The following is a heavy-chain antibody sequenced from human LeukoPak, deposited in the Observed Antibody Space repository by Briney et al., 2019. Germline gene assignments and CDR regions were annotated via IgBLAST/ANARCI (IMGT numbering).Heavy chain of an antibody. CDR3: AITSIAAAARQGY. D-gene: IGHD6-13*01. Sequence: GGSLRLSCAASRFTFSSYGMHWVRQAPGKGLEWVAFIRYDGTNKYYADSVKGRFTMSRDNSKNTLYLQMNSLRAEDTAVYYCAITSIAAAARQGYWGQGTLVTVSS. CDR1: RFTFSSYG. V-gene: IGHV3-30*02. CDR2: IRYDGTNK. J-gene: IGHJ4*02.